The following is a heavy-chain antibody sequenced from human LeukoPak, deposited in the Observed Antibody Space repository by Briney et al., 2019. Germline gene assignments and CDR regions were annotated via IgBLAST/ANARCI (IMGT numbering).Heavy chain of an antibody. D-gene: IGHD3-10*01. V-gene: IGHV4-34*01. CDR1: GGSFSGYY. Sequence: SETLSLTCAVYGGSFSGYYWSWIRQPPGKGLEWIGEINHSGSTNYNPSLKSRVIISVDTSKNQFSLKLSSVTAADTAVYYCARVKYGSGRPYYFDYWGQGTLVTVSS. J-gene: IGHJ4*02. CDR2: INHSGST. CDR3: ARVKYGSGRPYYFDY.